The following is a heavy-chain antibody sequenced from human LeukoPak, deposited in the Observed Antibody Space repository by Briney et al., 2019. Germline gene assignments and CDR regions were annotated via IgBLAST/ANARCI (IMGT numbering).Heavy chain of an antibody. Sequence: GGSLRLSCAASGFTFSNAWMSWVRQAPGKGLEWVGRIKSKTDGGTTVYAAPVKGRFTISRDDSKNTLYLQMNSLKTEDTAVYYCTTVNDRSGARLDPWGQRTLVTVSS. CDR2: IKSKTDGGTT. D-gene: IGHD3-22*01. CDR3: TTVNDRSGARLDP. J-gene: IGHJ5*02. V-gene: IGHV3-15*01. CDR1: GFTFSNAW.